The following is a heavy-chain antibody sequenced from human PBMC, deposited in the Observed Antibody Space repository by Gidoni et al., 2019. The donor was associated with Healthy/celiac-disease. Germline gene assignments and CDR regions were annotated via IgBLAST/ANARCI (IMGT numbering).Heavy chain of an antibody. V-gene: IGHV1-69*04. CDR1: GGTFSSYA. Sequence: QVQLVQSGAEVKKPGSSVKVSCKASGGTFSSYAISWVRQAHGQGLEWMGRIIPILGIANYAQKFQGRVTITADKSTSTAYMELSSLRSEDTAVYYCAAWEGGCSGGSCYAYYDYMDVWGKGTTVTVSS. D-gene: IGHD2-15*01. CDR3: AAWEGGCSGGSCYAYYDYMDV. J-gene: IGHJ6*03. CDR2: IIPILGIA.